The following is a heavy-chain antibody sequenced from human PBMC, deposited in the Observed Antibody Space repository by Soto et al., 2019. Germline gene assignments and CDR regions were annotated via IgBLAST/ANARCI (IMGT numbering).Heavy chain of an antibody. CDR3: ARDVGISSGYHFDY. D-gene: IGHD3-22*01. CDR2: IYYSGST. CDR1: GGSISSGGYY. Sequence: QVQLQESGPGLVKPSQTLSLTCTVSGGSISSGGYYWSWIRQHPGKGLEWIGYIYYSGSTYYNPSLKSRVTISVDTSKXXXXXXLSSVXXADXXVYXXARDVGISSGYHFDYWGQGTLVTVSS. V-gene: IGHV4-31*03. J-gene: IGHJ4*02.